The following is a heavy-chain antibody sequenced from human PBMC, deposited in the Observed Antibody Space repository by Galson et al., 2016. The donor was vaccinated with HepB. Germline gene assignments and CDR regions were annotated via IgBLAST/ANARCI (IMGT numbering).Heavy chain of an antibody. V-gene: IGHV4-31*03. Sequence: TLSLTCTVSGGSISSGGFYWSWIRHHPGKGLEWIGYIHYSGSTYYNPSLKSRVTMSVDASENQFSLKLRSVTAADTAVYYCARVFPYDWNNALGWFDPWGLGTLVTVSS. CDR1: GGSISSGGFY. D-gene: IGHD1/OR15-1a*01. CDR2: IHYSGST. CDR3: ARVFPYDWNNALGWFDP. J-gene: IGHJ5*02.